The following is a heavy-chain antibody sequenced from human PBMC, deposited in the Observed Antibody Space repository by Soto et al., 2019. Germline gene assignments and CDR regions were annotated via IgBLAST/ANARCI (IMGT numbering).Heavy chain of an antibody. J-gene: IGHJ6*02. V-gene: IGHV4-38-2*01. CDR1: GYSISSGYY. CDR2: TYHSGST. D-gene: IGHD2-15*01. CDR3: ARALYCSGGSCSPLRGMDV. Sequence: PSETLSLTCAVSGYSISSGYYWGWIRQPPGKGLEWIGTTYHSGSTYYNPSLKSRVTISVDTSKNQFSLKVDSVTAADTAVYYCARALYCSGGSCSPLRGMDVWGLGTTVTVSS.